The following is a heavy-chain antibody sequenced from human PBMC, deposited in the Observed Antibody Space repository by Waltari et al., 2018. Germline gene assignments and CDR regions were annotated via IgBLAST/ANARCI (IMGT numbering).Heavy chain of an antibody. J-gene: IGHJ4*02. CDR1: GYTFTAYS. Sequence: QVQFVQSGAEVKKPGASVKVSCKASGYTFTAYSIHWVRQAPGQRLEWLGWINTGKDKTKDSQKFQGRVTMTKDTSANTAYMELSSLRSEDTAVYYCTMWDYGDYSAFQYWGQGTLITVSS. V-gene: IGHV1-3*04. D-gene: IGHD4-17*01. CDR3: TMWDYGDYSAFQY. CDR2: INTGKDKT.